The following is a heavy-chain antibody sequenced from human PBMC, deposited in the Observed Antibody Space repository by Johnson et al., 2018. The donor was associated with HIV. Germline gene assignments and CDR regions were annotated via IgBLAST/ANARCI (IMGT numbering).Heavy chain of an antibody. CDR3: ARDLYSGYGGRAFDI. CDR2: IYSGGST. Sequence: EVQLVESGGGLVQPGGSLRLSCAASGFTVSSNYMSWVRQAPGKGLEWVSVIYSGGSTYYADSVKGRFTISRDKSKNTLYLQMNSLRAEDTAVYFCARDLYSGYGGRAFDIWGQGTMVTVSS. D-gene: IGHD5-12*01. J-gene: IGHJ3*02. V-gene: IGHV3-66*01. CDR1: GFTVSSNY.